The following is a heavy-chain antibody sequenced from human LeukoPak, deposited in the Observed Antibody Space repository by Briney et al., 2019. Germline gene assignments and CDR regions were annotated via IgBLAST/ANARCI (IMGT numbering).Heavy chain of an antibody. Sequence: GGSLRLSCAASGFTFSSYGMHWVRQAPGKGLERVALIWYDGSNKYYADSVKGRFTISRDNSKNTLYLQMNSLRAEDTAVYYCAKRGDIVVVPAAIAYFQHWGQGTLVTVSS. CDR1: GFTFSSYG. CDR3: AKRGDIVVVPAAIAYFQH. CDR2: IWYDGSNK. J-gene: IGHJ1*01. V-gene: IGHV3-30*02. D-gene: IGHD2-2*01.